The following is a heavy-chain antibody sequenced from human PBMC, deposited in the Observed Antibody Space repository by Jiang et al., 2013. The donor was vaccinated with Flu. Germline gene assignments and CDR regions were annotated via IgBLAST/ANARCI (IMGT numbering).Heavy chain of an antibody. J-gene: IGHJ4*02. CDR1: GFTFSNYG. V-gene: IGHV3-30*03. CDR2: ISYDGSNK. CDR3: TYFDY. Sequence: QLVESGGGVVQPGRSLRLSCAASGFTFSNYGIHWVRQAPGKGLEWVAVISYDGSNKYYADSVKGRFTISRDNSKNTLYLQMNSLRAEDTAVYYCTYFDYWGQGTLVTVSS.